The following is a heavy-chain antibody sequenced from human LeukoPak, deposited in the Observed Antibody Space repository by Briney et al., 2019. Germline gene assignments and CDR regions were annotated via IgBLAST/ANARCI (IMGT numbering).Heavy chain of an antibody. D-gene: IGHD1-1*01. Sequence: PSETLSLTCTVSGGSISSYYWSWIRQPPGKGLEWIGYIYYSGSTNYNPSLKSRVTISVDTSKNQFSLKLSSVTAADTAVYYCARGLDQLYYYYGMGVWGQGTTVTVSS. J-gene: IGHJ6*02. CDR3: ARGLDQLYYYYGMGV. CDR2: IYYSGST. V-gene: IGHV4-59*01. CDR1: GGSISSYY.